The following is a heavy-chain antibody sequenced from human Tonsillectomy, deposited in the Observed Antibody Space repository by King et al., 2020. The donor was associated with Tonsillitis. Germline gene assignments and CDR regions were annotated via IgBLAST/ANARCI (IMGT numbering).Heavy chain of an antibody. Sequence: VQLVESGGGLIQPGGSLRLSWAASGLTVRDNYMSWVRQAPGKGLECVSFIHRGGSTNSADYVKGRFTISRDNSNNTLYLQMNSLRAEDTAVYYCVRHTGGPFDYWGQGTLVTVSS. D-gene: IGHD3-16*01. V-gene: IGHV3-53*01. CDR1: GLTVRDNY. CDR3: VRHTGGPFDY. J-gene: IGHJ4*02. CDR2: IHRGGST.